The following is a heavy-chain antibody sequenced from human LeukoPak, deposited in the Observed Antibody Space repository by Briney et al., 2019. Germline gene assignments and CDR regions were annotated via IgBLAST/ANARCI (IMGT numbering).Heavy chain of an antibody. D-gene: IGHD2-21*02. J-gene: IGHJ4*02. CDR1: GFTFSSYA. V-gene: IGHV3-15*01. CDR3: TTDRVAYCGGDCYKTIDY. CDR2: IKSKTDGGTT. Sequence: PGGSLRLSCAASGFTFSSYAMSWVRQAPGKGLEWVGRIKSKTDGGTTDYAAPVKGRFTISRDDSKNTLYLQMNSLKTEDTAVYYCTTDRVAYCGGDCYKTIDYWGQGTLVTVSS.